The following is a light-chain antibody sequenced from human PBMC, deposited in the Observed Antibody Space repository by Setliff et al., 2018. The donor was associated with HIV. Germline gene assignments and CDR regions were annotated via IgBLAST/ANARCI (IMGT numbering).Light chain of an antibody. CDR2: SAS. CDR3: QQLNSNPVT. V-gene: IGKV1-9*01. CDR1: QGISSY. Sequence: DIQLTQSPSFLSASVGDRVTVTCRASQGISSYLAWYQQKPGKAPKLLIYSASTLHSGVPSRFSGIGSGTEFTLTISSLQPEDFATYYCQQLNSNPVTFGQGTK. J-gene: IGKJ2*01.